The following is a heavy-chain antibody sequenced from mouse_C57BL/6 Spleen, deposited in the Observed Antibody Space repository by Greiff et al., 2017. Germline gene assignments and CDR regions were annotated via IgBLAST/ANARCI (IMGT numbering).Heavy chain of an antibody. J-gene: IGHJ3*01. Sequence: EVKLMESGGGLVKPGGSLKLSCAASGFTSSDYGMHWVRQAPEKGLEWVAYISSGSSTIYYADTVKGRFTISRDNAKNTLFLQMTSLRSEDTAMYYCARGELGGWFAYWGQGTLVTVSA. CDR3: ARGELGGWFAY. V-gene: IGHV5-17*01. D-gene: IGHD4-1*01. CDR1: GFTSSDYG. CDR2: ISSGSSTI.